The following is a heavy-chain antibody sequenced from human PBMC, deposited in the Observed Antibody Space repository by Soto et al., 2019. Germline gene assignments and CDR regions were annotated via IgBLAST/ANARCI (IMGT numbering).Heavy chain of an antibody. D-gene: IGHD3-16*01. CDR3: ARAGAPTETPYDPCDI. CDR1: GFAFSDFA. Sequence: GGSLRLSCAASGFAFSDFALHWVRQAPGRGLEWVALISFDGDGKYYSDSVKGRFTIARDSFKNTVYLQMNSLRLDDTTTYYCARAGAPTETPYDPCDIWGQGTVVTVSS. V-gene: IGHV3-30-3*01. J-gene: IGHJ3*02. CDR2: ISFDGDGK.